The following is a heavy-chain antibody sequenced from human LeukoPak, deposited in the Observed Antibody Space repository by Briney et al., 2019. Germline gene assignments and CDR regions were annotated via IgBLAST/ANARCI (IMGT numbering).Heavy chain of an antibody. CDR1: GFTFSSYA. Sequence: GGSLRLSCAASGFTFSSYAMHWVRQAPGKGLEWVAVISYDGSNKYYADSVKGRFTISRDNSKNTLYLQMNSLRAEDTAVYYCARDRITIFGVVNYYYYYMDVWGKGTTVTVSS. CDR3: ARDRITIFGVVNYYYYYMDV. D-gene: IGHD3-3*01. CDR2: ISYDGSNK. J-gene: IGHJ6*03. V-gene: IGHV3-30-3*01.